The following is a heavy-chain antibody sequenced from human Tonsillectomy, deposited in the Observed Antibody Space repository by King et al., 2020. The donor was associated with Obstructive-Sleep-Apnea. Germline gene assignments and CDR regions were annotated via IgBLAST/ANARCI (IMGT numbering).Heavy chain of an antibody. V-gene: IGHV4-34*01. J-gene: IGHJ5*02. Sequence: HVQLQQWGAGLLKPSETLSLTCAVYGGSFSGYYWSWIRQPPGKGLEWIGEINHSGRTNYNPSLKSRVTISVDTSKNQFSLKLSSVTAADTAVYYCARGGYDILTGYYRRGWFDPWGQGTLVTVSS. D-gene: IGHD3-9*01. CDR3: ARGGYDILTGYYRRGWFDP. CDR2: INHSGRT. CDR1: GGSFSGYY.